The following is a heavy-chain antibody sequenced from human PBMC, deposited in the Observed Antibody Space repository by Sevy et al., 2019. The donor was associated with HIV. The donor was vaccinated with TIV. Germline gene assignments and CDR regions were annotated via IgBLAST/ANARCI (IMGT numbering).Heavy chain of an antibody. V-gene: IGHV5-51*01. CDR3: ARGGHLSLDAFDV. J-gene: IGHJ3*01. Sequence: GGSLRLSCQASGYSFTAHWIGWVRQMPGKGLEWMGILFPGNSDVRSFQGQVTVSVGRSTNTAYLQWGSLTASDSAIYYCARGGHLSLDAFDVWGLGTMVTVSS. D-gene: IGHD2-15*01. CDR1: GYSFTAHW. CDR2: LFPGNSDV.